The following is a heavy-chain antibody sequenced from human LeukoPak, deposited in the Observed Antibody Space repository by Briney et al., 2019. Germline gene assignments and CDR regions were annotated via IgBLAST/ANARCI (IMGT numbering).Heavy chain of an antibody. J-gene: IGHJ5*02. CDR2: ISGSGGST. CDR1: GFTFSSYA. D-gene: IGHD3-22*01. V-gene: IGHV3-23*01. Sequence: GGSLRLSCAASGFTFSSYAMSWVRQAPGKGLEWVPAISGSGGSTYYADSVKGRFTISRDNSKNTLYLQMNSLRAEDTAVYYCAKDRADSSGYYYFHYNWFDPWGQGTLVTVSS. CDR3: AKDRADSSGYYYFHYNWFDP.